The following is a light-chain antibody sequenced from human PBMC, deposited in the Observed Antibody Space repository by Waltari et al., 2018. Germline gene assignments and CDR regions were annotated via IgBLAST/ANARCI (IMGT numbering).Light chain of an antibody. J-gene: IGLJ1*01. Sequence: QSALTQPASVSGSPGQSITISCTGTSSDAGGYEYVSWHQQHPGKAPKLRIYDVRNRHSGVSNRFSGSKSGNTASLTISGLQAEDEADYYCSSYTSSTTYVLGTGTKVTVL. CDR2: DVR. CDR1: SSDAGGYEY. V-gene: IGLV2-14*03. CDR3: SSYTSSTTYV.